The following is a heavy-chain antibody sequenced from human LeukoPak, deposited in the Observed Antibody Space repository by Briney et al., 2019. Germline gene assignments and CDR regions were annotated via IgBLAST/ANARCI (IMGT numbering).Heavy chain of an antibody. V-gene: IGHV3-9*01. CDR2: ISWNSGNI. J-gene: IGHJ4*02. CDR3: VKDYYERSGYYLDY. CDR1: GFIFDEYA. Sequence: GGSLGLSCAASGFIFDEYAMRWVRQVPGKGLKWVSGISWNSGNIGYADSVKGRFTISRDNAKNSLYLQMNSLRAEDTALYYCVKDYYERSGYYLDYWGQGTLVTVSS. D-gene: IGHD3-22*01.